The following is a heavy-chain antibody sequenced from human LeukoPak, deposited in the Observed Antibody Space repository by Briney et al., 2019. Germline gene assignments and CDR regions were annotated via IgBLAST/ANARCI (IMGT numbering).Heavy chain of an antibody. CDR1: GYTFTSYW. J-gene: IGHJ4*02. CDR2: IDPSVSYT. V-gene: IGHV5-10-1*01. D-gene: IGHD5-12*01. CDR3: ARAPRVATIWGDY. Sequence: GEPLRIPCKGSGYTFTSYWISWVRQMPGKGLGWVGRIDPSVSYTNYSPPFQGHATFPADKSISTAYLQWSSLKASDTAMYYCARAPRVATIWGDYWGQGTLVTVSS.